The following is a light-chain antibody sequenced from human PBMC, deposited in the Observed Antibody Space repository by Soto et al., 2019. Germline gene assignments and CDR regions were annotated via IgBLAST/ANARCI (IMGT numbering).Light chain of an antibody. V-gene: IGKV3D-15*01. CDR3: QQYNNWPPTT. CDR2: LAS. CDR1: QSVSSK. Sequence: EIVMTQSPATLSVSPGERANLSCRASQSVSSKLAWYQQKPGQAPRLLIYLASTRATGIPARFSGSGSGTEFTLTISSLQSEDFAVYYCQQYNNWPPTTFGQGTRLEIK. J-gene: IGKJ5*01.